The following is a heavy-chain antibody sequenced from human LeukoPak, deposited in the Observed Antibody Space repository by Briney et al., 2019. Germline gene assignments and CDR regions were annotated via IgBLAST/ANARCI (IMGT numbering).Heavy chain of an antibody. CDR3: ARELSGTTSYYFDY. D-gene: IGHD1-7*01. Sequence: TGGSLRLSCAASGFTFSSYEMNWVRQAPGKGVEWVSYISTSGNTRYYADSVKGRFTIPRDNAKNSLYVQMNSLRVEDTAVYYCARELSGTTSYYFDYWGQGTLVTVSS. J-gene: IGHJ4*02. CDR1: GFTFSSYE. CDR2: ISTSGNTR. V-gene: IGHV3-48*03.